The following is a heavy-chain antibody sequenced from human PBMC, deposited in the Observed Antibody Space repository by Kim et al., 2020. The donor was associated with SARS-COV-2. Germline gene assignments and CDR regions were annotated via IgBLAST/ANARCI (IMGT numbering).Heavy chain of an antibody. CDR2: MDPDGSTI. CDR1: GFTFSTYW. Sequence: GGSLRLSCTVSGFTFSTYWMHWVRQAPGKGLVWVSRMDPDGSTINYADSVKGRFTISRDNAKNTLYLQMTSLRAEDTALYYCVRGTIAPAGTDYWGRETLVTVSS. V-gene: IGHV3-74*01. J-gene: IGHJ4*02. D-gene: IGHD6-13*01. CDR3: VRGTIAPAGTDY.